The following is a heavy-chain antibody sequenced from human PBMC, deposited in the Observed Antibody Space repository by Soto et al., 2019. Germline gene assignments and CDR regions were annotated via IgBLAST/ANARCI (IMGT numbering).Heavy chain of an antibody. D-gene: IGHD3-22*01. V-gene: IGHV3-48*03. J-gene: IGHJ3*02. CDR2: ISSSGSTI. CDR3: ARDRYYYDSSADDDAFDI. CDR1: GFTFSSYE. Sequence: EVQLVESGGGLVQPGGSLRLSCAASGFTFSSYEMNWVRQAPGKGLEWVSYISSSGSTIYYADSVKGRFTISRDNAKNSLYLQMNSLRAEDTAVYYCARDRYYYDSSADDDAFDIWGQGTMVTVSS.